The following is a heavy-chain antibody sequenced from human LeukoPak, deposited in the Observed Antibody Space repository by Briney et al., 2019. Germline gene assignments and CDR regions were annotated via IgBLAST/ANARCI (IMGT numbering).Heavy chain of an antibody. V-gene: IGHV3-21*01. CDR1: GITLSNYG. CDR2: ISSSSSYI. J-gene: IGHJ4*02. Sequence: GGSLRLSCAVAGITLSNYGMNWVRQAPGKGLEWVSSISSSSSYIYYADSVKGRFTISRDNAKNSLYLQMNSLRAEDTAVYYCARDRVGYYYDSSGYEFDYWGQGTLVTVSS. D-gene: IGHD3-22*01. CDR3: ARDRVGYYYDSSGYEFDY.